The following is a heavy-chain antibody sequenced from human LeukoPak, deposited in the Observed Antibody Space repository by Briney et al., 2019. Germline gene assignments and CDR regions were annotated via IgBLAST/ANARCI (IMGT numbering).Heavy chain of an antibody. V-gene: IGHV1-18*01. CDR2: ISPYNGNT. J-gene: IGHJ5*02. CDR3: ARVLIDDILTGYSRFDP. D-gene: IGHD3-9*01. Sequence: ASVKVSCKASGYNFISYGISWVRQAPGQGLEWMGWISPYNGNTNYAQKLQGRVTMTTDTPTSRAHMELRSLRSDDTAVYYCARVLIDDILTGYSRFDPWGQGTLDTVSS. CDR1: GYNFISYG.